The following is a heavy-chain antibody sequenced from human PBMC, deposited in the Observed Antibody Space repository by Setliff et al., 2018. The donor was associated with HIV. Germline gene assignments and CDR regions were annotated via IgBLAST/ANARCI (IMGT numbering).Heavy chain of an antibody. V-gene: IGHV4-61*10. Sequence: KSSETLSLTCTVSGGSVSSGSYYWSWIRQPAGKGLEWIGYIHYSGSSNYNPSLKSRVSISVDTSKKQVSLKLNPVTAADTAVYYCATYADRESNRFDPWGQGILVTVSS. CDR2: IHYSGSS. CDR1: GGSVSSGSYY. D-gene: IGHD3-10*01. J-gene: IGHJ5*02. CDR3: ATYADRESNRFDP.